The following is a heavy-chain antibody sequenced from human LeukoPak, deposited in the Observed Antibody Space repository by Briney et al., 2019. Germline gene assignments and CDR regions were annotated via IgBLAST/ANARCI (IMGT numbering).Heavy chain of an antibody. CDR3: ARDKIAAAAVGATRAFDI. D-gene: IGHD6-13*01. J-gene: IGHJ3*02. V-gene: IGHV3-21*01. CDR1: GFTFSTYG. Sequence: PGGSLRLSCAASGFTFSTYGMSWVRQAPGKGLEWVSSISSSSSYIYYADSVKGRFTISRDNAKNSLYLQMNSLRAEDTAVYYCARDKIAAAAVGATRAFDIWGQGTMVTVSS. CDR2: ISSSSSYI.